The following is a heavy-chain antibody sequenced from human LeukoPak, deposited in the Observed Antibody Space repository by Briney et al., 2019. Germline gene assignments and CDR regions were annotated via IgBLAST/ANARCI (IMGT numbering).Heavy chain of an antibody. CDR2: ISGSGGST. D-gene: IGHD3-22*01. J-gene: IGHJ3*02. V-gene: IGHV3-23*01. Sequence: GGSLRLSCAASGFTFSSYAMSWVRQAPGKGLEWVSAISGSGGSTYYADSVRGRFTISRDNSKNTLYLQMNSLRAEDTAVYYCAKVHYYDSSGYYYQRMGDAFDIWGQGTMVTVSS. CDR3: AKVHYYDSSGYYYQRMGDAFDI. CDR1: GFTFSSYA.